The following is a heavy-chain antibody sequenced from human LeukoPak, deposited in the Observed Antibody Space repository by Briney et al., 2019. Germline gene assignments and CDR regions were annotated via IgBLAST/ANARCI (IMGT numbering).Heavy chain of an antibody. CDR2: ISYDGSNK. CDR1: GFTFSSYA. Sequence: PGRSLRLSCAASGFTFSSYAMHWVRQAPGKGLEWVAVISYDGSNKYYADSVKGRFTISRDNSKNTLYLQMNSLRAEDTAVYYCARELAAAPDYWGQGTLVTVSS. V-gene: IGHV3-30*04. CDR3: ARELAAAPDY. D-gene: IGHD6-13*01. J-gene: IGHJ4*02.